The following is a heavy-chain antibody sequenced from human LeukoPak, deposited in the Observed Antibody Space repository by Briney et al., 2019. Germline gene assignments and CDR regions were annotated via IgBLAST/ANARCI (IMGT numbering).Heavy chain of an antibody. D-gene: IGHD2-8*01. J-gene: IGHJ4*02. CDR1: GFTFSKYW. CDR3: VRDASWPNVPTPGDDFDY. CDR2: IKSDGSYT. Sequence: HAGGSLRLFCTVSGFTFSKYWMHWVRQAPGKGLVWVSRIKSDGSYTSYADSVKGRFTISRDNAQNTVYLQMNSLRVEDTAVYYCVRDASWPNVPTPGDDFDYWGQGTLVTVSS. V-gene: IGHV3-74*01.